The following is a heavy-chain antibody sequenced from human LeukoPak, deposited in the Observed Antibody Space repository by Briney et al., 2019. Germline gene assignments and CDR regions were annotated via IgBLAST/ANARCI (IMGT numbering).Heavy chain of an antibody. Sequence: GGSLRLSCAASGFTFSSYSMNWVRQAPGNGLEWVSYISSSSSTIYYADSVKGRFTISRDNAKNSLYLQMNSLRAEDTAVYYCARDRHDAYYYYYMDVWGKGTTVTVSS. V-gene: IGHV3-48*04. CDR3: ARDRHDAYYYYYMDV. CDR2: ISSSSSTI. CDR1: GFTFSSYS. D-gene: IGHD1-1*01. J-gene: IGHJ6*03.